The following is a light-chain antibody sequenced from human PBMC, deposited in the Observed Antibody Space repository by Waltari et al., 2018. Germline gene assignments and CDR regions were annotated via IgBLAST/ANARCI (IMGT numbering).Light chain of an antibody. CDR1: QSISNY. CDR2: GAS. V-gene: IGKV1-39*01. Sequence: DIQMTQSPSSLSASVGDRVTITCRASQSISNYLNWYQHKPWEAPKPLIYGASSLQSGVSERFNGSGYGTDFTLTISSLQPEDFATYYCQQSYSMYTFGQGTKLEIK. CDR3: QQSYSMYT. J-gene: IGKJ2*01.